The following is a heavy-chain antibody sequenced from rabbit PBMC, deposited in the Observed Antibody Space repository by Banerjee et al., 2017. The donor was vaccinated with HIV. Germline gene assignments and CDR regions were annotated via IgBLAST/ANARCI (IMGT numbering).Heavy chain of an antibody. J-gene: IGHJ4*01. D-gene: IGHD4-1*01. Sequence: QSLEESGGDLVKPGASLTLTCKASGLDFSSSYWICWVRQAPGKGLEWIACINTSSGNTVYASWAKGRFTISKTSSTTVTLQMTSLTAADTATYFCARDLAGAIGWNFNLWGPGTLVTVS. CDR2: INTSSGNT. CDR3: ARDLAGAIGWNFNL. CDR1: GLDFSSSYW. V-gene: IGHV1S40*01.